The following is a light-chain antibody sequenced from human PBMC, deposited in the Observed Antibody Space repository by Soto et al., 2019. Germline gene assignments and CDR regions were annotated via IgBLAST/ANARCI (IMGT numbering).Light chain of an antibody. J-gene: IGLJ1*01. CDR2: DVT. CDR3: SSYTTSNARQMV. Sequence: QSALTQPASVSGSPGQSITISCTGTSTDVGGYNYVSWYQHHPGKTPKLIIYDVTNRPSGVSNPFSGSKSGNTAYLTISGLPPEYEADYYCSSYTTSNARQMVFGTGTKLPVL. V-gene: IGLV2-14*03. CDR1: STDVGGYNY.